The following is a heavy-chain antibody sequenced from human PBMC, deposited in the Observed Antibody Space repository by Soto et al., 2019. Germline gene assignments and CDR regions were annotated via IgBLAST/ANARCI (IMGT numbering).Heavy chain of an antibody. J-gene: IGHJ4*02. V-gene: IGHV3-74*03. Sequence: GGSLRLSCAASGFTFGDYWMHWVRQPPGKGPEWVSRMTGDGRTTQYADSVKGRFTASRDNAKSTLYLQMTSLRAEDTAVYYCATAEVDYWGTGTLVTVSS. CDR1: GFTFGDYW. CDR2: MTGDGRTT. CDR3: ATAEVDY.